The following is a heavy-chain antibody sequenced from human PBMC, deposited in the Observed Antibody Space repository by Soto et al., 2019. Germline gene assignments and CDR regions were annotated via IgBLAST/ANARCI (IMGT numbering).Heavy chain of an antibody. D-gene: IGHD6-13*01. V-gene: IGHV6-1*01. CDR2: TYYRSKWYN. J-gene: IGHJ4*02. CDR1: GDSVSSNSAA. CDR3: AREGRYSSSWYDGDYFDY. Sequence: QSQTLSLTCAISGDSVSSNSAAWNWIRQSPSRGLEWLGRTYYRSKWYNDYAVSVKSRITINPDTSKNQFSLQLNSVTPEDTAVYYCAREGRYSSSWYDGDYFDYWGQGTLVTVSS.